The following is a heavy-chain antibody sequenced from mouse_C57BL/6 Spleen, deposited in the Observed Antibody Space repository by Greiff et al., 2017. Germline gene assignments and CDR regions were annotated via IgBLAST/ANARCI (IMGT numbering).Heavy chain of an antibody. V-gene: IGHV1-26*01. J-gene: IGHJ3*01. CDR2: INPNNGGT. CDR1: GYTFTDYY. Sequence: VQLQQSGPELVKPGASVKISCKASGYTFTDYYMNWVKQSHGKSLEWIGDINPNNGGTSYNQKFKGKATLTVDKSPSTAYMELRSLTSEDSAVYYCASLPAWFAYWGQGTLVTVSA. D-gene: IGHD2-1*01. CDR3: ASLPAWFAY.